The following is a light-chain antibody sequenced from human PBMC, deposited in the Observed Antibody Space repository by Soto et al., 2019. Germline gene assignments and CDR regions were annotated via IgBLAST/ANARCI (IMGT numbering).Light chain of an antibody. CDR3: CSYAGGNRV. J-gene: IGLJ1*01. Sequence: SVLTQPASLSGSPGQSSTLSCTGTSSDIGAYDYVSWFQQHPGKAPKVMISDFNNRPSGVPDRFSGSKSGNTASLTISGLQAEDEADYYCCSYAGGNRVFGTGTKVTVL. CDR1: SSDIGAYDY. V-gene: IGLV2-14*03. CDR2: DFN.